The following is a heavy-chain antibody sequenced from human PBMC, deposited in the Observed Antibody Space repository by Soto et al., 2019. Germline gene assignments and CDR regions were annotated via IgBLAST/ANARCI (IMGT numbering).Heavy chain of an antibody. CDR1: GCTFTSYG. CDR2: ISAHNGNT. Sequence: QVHLVQSGAEVKKRGASVKVSCKACGCTFTSYGITWVRQAPGQGLEWMGWISAHNGNTDYAQKLQGRVIVTRDTYTSTAYMELRSLRSDDTAVYYCARGRYGDYWGQGALVTVSS. D-gene: IGHD1-1*01. J-gene: IGHJ4*02. V-gene: IGHV1-18*01. CDR3: ARGRYGDY.